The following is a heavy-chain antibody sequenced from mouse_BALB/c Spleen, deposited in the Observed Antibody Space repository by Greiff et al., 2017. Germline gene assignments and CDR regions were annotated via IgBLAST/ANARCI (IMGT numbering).Heavy chain of an antibody. V-gene: IGHV3-6*02. Sequence: EVQLVESGPGLVKPSQSLSLTCSVTGYSITSGYYWNWIRQFPGNTLEWMGYISYDGSNNYNPSLKNRISITRDTSKNQFFLKLNSVTTEDTATYYCARDRGDRYDFDYWGQGTTLTVSS. CDR2: ISYDGSN. D-gene: IGHD2-14*01. CDR1: GYSITSGYY. CDR3: ARDRGDRYDFDY. J-gene: IGHJ2*01.